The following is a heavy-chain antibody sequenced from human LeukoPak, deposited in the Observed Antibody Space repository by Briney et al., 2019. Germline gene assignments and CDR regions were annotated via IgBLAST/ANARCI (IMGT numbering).Heavy chain of an antibody. CDR3: ARATSRGSYYY. V-gene: IGHV3-48*03. J-gene: IGHJ4*02. Sequence: SGGSLRLSCAASGFTFSSYEMNWVRQAPGKGLEWVSYISSSGSTIYYADSVKGRFTISRDNAKNSLYLQMNSLRAEDTAVYYCARATSRGSYYYWGQGTLVTVSS. CDR2: ISSSGSTI. D-gene: IGHD1-26*01. CDR1: GFTFSSYE.